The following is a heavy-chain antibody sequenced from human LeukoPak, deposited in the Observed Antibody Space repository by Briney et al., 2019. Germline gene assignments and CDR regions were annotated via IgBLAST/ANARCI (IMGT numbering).Heavy chain of an antibody. Sequence: GGSLRLSCAASGFTFSDYSMNWVRPAPGKGLEWISYIGIDSGNTNYADSVKGRFTISGDKAKNSLYLQMNSLRDEDTAVYYCARDSRGVWFGESVFWGQGTLVTVSS. CDR2: IGIDSGNT. V-gene: IGHV3-48*02. CDR1: GFTFSDYS. CDR3: ARDSRGVWFGESVF. J-gene: IGHJ4*02. D-gene: IGHD3-10*01.